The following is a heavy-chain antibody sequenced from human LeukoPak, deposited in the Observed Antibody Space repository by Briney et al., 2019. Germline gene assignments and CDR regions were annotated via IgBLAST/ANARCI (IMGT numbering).Heavy chain of an antibody. J-gene: IGHJ6*04. CDR2: TIPIFGTA. D-gene: IGHD2-15*01. CDR3: GRGYCSGGSCYSFGMDV. CDR1: GGTFSSYA. Sequence: ASVKVSCKASGGTFSSYAISWVRQAPGQGLEWMGGTIPIFGTANYAQKFQGRVTITADKSTSTAYMELSSLRSEDTAVYYCGRGYCSGGSCYSFGMDVWGKGTTVAVSS. V-gene: IGHV1-69*06.